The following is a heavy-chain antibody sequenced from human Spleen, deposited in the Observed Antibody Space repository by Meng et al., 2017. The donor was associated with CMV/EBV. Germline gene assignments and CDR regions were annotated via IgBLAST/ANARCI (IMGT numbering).Heavy chain of an antibody. D-gene: IGHD5-18*01. CDR1: GGSFSGYY. CDR3: AREGYNYGSSFDY. V-gene: IGHV4-34*01. CDR2: INQSGNT. J-gene: IGHJ4*02. Sequence: SETLSLTCAVYGGSFSGYYWSWIRQPPGKGLEWIGEINQSGNTRYNPSLESRVTISVDPSKNQFSLKLNFVTAADTAVYYCAREGYNYGSSFDYWGQGTLVTVSS.